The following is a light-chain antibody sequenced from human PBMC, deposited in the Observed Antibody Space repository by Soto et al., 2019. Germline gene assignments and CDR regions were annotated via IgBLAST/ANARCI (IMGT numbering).Light chain of an antibody. V-gene: IGKV3-11*01. CDR2: DAS. J-gene: IGKJ4*01. CDR1: QSVTTF. CDR3: QQRSNWPPVIT. Sequence: EIVLTQSPATLSLSPGERATLSCRASQSVTTFLAWYQQKPGQPPRLLIYDASTRATGIPARFSGSGSGTDFTLTISSLEPEDFAVYYCQQRSNWPPVITFGGGTKVEIK.